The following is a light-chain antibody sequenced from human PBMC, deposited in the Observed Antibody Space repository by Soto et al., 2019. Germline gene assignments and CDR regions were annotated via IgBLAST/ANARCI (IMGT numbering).Light chain of an antibody. Sequence: EIVLTPSPATLSLSPGERATLSCRASQSVRTSLAWYQQQPGQAPRLLIYDASNKATGIPARFSGSVSGTDFTLTISSLDSKEFAVYDCQQRSNWPGTCGQGTKVDIK. CDR2: DAS. V-gene: IGKV3-11*01. CDR3: QQRSNWPGT. CDR1: QSVRTS. J-gene: IGKJ1*01.